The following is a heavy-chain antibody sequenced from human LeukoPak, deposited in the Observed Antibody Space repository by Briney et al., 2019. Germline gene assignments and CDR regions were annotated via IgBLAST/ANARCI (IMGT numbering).Heavy chain of an antibody. CDR2: ISAYNGNT. D-gene: IGHD5-18*01. CDR1: GYTFTSYG. CDR3: ARDLSTPHRGYSYGFGY. V-gene: IGHV1-18*01. Sequence: ASVKVSCKASGYTFTSYGISWVRQAPGRGLEWMGWISAYNGNTNYAQKLQGRVTMTTDTSTSTAYMELRSLRSDDTAVYYCARDLSTPHRGYSYGFGYWGQGTLVTVSS. J-gene: IGHJ4*02.